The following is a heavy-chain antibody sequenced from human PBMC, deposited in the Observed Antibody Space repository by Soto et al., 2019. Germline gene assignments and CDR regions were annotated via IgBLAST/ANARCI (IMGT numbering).Heavy chain of an antibody. CDR3: AHRQSRREAAITFIDT. CDR2: IYWDDDK. CDR1: GFADTASGAG. J-gene: IGHJ5*02. D-gene: IGHD5-18*01. Sequence: TRTLRPTDPFSGFADTASGAGVRCFAQSPGKALEWLALIYWDDDKYYSPLLKTKLTITKDTSKNQVVLTMTNMDPVDTATFYCAHRQSRREAAITFIDTWGQGNVLTISS. V-gene: IGHV2-5*02.